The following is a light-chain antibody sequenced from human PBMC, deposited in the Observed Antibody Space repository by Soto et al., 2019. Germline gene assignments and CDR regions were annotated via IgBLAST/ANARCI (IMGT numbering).Light chain of an antibody. CDR1: QSVSSSY. Sequence: EIVLTQSPGTLSLSPGERATLSCRASQSVSSSYLAWYQQKPGQAPRLLIYGASSRATGIPDRFSGSGSGTDFTLTISRLEPEDFAVCYCQQYGSSPRITLGQGTRLEIK. CDR3: QQYGSSPRIT. J-gene: IGKJ5*01. CDR2: GAS. V-gene: IGKV3-20*01.